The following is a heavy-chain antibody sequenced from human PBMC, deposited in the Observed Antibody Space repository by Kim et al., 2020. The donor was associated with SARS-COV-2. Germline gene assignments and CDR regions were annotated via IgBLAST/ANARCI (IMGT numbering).Heavy chain of an antibody. Sequence: SETLSLTCTVSGGSISSYYWSWIRQPPGKGLEWIGYISYSGSTNYNPSLKSRVTMSVDTSKNQFSLKLSSVTAADTAVYYCARGATIFGVVSTYWYFDLWGRGTLVTVSS. D-gene: IGHD3-3*01. V-gene: IGHV4-59*01. CDR3: ARGATIFGVVSTYWYFDL. CDR2: ISYSGST. CDR1: GGSISSYY. J-gene: IGHJ2*01.